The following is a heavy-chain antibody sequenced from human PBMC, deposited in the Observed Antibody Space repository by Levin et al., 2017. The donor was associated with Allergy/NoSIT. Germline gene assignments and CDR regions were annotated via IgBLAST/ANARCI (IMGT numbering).Heavy chain of an antibody. Sequence: KSGPTLVKPTQTLTLTCTFSGFSLTTSGVGVGWIRQPPGKALEWLAIIYWDDDKRYSPSLKSRLTIAKDTSKNQVVPTMTNLDPVDTATHYCAHSSDEGSSSWYNNWFDPWGLGTLVTVSS. CDR3: AHSSDEGSSSWYNNWFDP. D-gene: IGHD6-13*01. CDR1: GFSLTTSGVG. J-gene: IGHJ5*02. V-gene: IGHV2-5*02. CDR2: IYWDDDK.